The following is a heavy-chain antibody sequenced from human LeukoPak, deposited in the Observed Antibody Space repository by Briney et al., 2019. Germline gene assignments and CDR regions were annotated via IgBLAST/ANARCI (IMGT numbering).Heavy chain of an antibody. CDR3: ARVFGYYYYFDY. D-gene: IGHD3-22*01. V-gene: IGHV4-59*01. Sequence: SETLSLTCTVSGGSISSYYWSWIRQPPAKGLEWIGYIYYSGSTNYNPSLKSRVTISVDTSKNQFSLKLSSVTAADTAVYYCARVFGYYYYFDYWGQGTLVTVSS. CDR2: IYYSGST. CDR1: GGSISSYY. J-gene: IGHJ4*02.